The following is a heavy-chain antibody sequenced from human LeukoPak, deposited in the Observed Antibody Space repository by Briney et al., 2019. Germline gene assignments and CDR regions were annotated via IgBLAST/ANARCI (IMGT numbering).Heavy chain of an antibody. D-gene: IGHD6-19*01. CDR1: GFTVSSNY. CDR2: IYSGGNT. V-gene: IGHV3-66*01. J-gene: IGHJ4*02. Sequence: PGGSLRLSCAASGFTVSSNYMSWVRQAPGKGLEWVSVIYSGGNTQYADSVKGRFIIFRDSSKNTLYLQMSSLRVEDTAVYYCATRAVAAPYWGQGTLVTVSS. CDR3: ATRAVAAPY.